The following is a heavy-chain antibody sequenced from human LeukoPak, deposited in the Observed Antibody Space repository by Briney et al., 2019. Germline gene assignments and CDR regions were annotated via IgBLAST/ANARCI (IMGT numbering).Heavy chain of an antibody. CDR3: AREGYCSGGTCYFLDY. J-gene: IGHJ4*02. CDR2: INPNSGGT. V-gene: IGHV1-2*06. Sequence: ASVKVSCKASGYTFTSYYMHWVRQAPGQGLEWMGRINPNSGGTNFAQRFQGRVTMTRDTSISTAYMELSRLRSDDTAVYYCAREGYCSGGTCYFLDYWGQGTLVTVSS. D-gene: IGHD2-15*01. CDR1: GYTFTSYY.